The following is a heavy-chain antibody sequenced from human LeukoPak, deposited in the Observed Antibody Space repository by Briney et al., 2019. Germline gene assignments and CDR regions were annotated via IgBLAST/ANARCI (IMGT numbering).Heavy chain of an antibody. CDR3: ARESSTTYGSGSYGFDY. D-gene: IGHD3-10*01. CDR1: GFTFSSYS. Sequence: GGSLRLSCAASGFTFSSYSMYWVRQAPGKGLEWVSSISSSSSYIYYADSVKGRFTISRDNAKNSLYLQMNSLRAEDTAVYYCARESSTTYGSGSYGFDYWGQGTLVTVSS. V-gene: IGHV3-21*01. J-gene: IGHJ4*02. CDR2: ISSSSSYI.